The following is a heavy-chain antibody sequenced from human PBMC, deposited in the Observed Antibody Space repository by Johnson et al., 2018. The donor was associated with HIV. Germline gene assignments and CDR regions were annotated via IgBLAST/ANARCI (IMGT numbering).Heavy chain of an antibody. Sequence: VLLVESGGGVVRPGGSLRLSCAASGFTFDDYGMSWVRQAPGKGLGWVYGLNWIGGSTRYADSVKGRFIISRDNAKNSLYLQMNSLRAEDTALYYCARDEDAIMIVVAGGAFDIWGQGTMVTVSS. J-gene: IGHJ3*02. CDR1: GFTFDDYG. D-gene: IGHD3-22*01. CDR2: LNWIGGST. V-gene: IGHV3-20*04. CDR3: ARDEDAIMIVVAGGAFDI.